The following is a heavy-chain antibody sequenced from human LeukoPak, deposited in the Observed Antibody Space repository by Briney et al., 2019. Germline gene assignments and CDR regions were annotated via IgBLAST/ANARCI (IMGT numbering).Heavy chain of an antibody. J-gene: IGHJ4*02. CDR2: ISSSSSYI. V-gene: IGHV3-21*01. D-gene: IGHD4-17*01. CDR1: RFTFSSYS. CDR3: ARDFYGDYACDY. Sequence: PGGSLRLSCAASRFTFSSYSMNWVRQAPGKGLEWVSSISSSSSYIYYADSVKGRFTISRDNAKNSLYLQMNSLRAEDTAVYYCARDFYGDYACDYWGQGTLVTVSS.